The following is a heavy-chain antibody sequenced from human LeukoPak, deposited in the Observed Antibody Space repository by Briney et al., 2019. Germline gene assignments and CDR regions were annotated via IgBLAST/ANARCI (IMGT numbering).Heavy chain of an antibody. CDR2: IFGSGDTT. V-gene: IGHV3-23*01. D-gene: IGHD5/OR15-5a*01. Sequence: GGSLRLSCAASGFTFSNYAMNWVRQAPGKGLEWVSIIFGSGDTTYYADSVKGRFTVSRDNSKNTLYLQMNSLRAEDTAVYYCAKDTVKVSTIRRVPHYMDVWGKGTTVTISS. CDR1: GFTFSNYA. CDR3: AKDTVKVSTIRRVPHYMDV. J-gene: IGHJ6*03.